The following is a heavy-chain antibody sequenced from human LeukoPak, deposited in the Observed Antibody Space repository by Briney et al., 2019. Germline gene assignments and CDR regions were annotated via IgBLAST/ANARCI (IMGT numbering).Heavy chain of an antibody. Sequence: GGSLRLSCAASGFTFSRHGMHWVRQAPGKGLEWVAIISYDGSNKYYADSVKGRFTISRDNSKNTLYLQMNSLRAEDTAVYYCAKEIVGATEEGGLDYWGQGTLVTVSS. CDR2: ISYDGSNK. CDR1: GFTFSRHG. J-gene: IGHJ4*02. D-gene: IGHD1-26*01. CDR3: AKEIVGATEEGGLDY. V-gene: IGHV3-30*18.